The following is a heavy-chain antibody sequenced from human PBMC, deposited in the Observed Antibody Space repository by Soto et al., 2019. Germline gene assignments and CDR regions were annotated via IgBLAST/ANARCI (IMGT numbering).Heavy chain of an antibody. CDR3: ARHGSPQGYYDSSGYPFDP. V-gene: IGHV4-39*01. CDR1: GGSISSSSYY. D-gene: IGHD3-22*01. CDR2: IYYSGST. Sequence: QLQLQESGPGLVKPSETLSLTCTVSGGSISSSSYYWGWIRQPPGKGLEWIGSIYYSGSTYYNPSLKSRVTISVDTSKNQFSLKLSSVTAADTAVYYCARHGSPQGYYDSSGYPFDPWGQGTLVTVSS. J-gene: IGHJ5*02.